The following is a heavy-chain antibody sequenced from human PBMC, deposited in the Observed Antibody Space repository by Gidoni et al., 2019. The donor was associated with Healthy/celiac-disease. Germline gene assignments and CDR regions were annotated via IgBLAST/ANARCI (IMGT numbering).Heavy chain of an antibody. J-gene: IGHJ4*02. D-gene: IGHD3-22*01. Sequence: QVQLVESGGGVVQPGRSLSIACAAAGFTFSSYGMHWARQAPGKGLEWVAVIWYDGSNKYYADSVKGRFTISRDNSKNTLYLQMNSLRAEDTAVYYCARGDYYDSSGYYYSYFDYWGQGTLVTVSS. CDR1: GFTFSSYG. V-gene: IGHV3-33*01. CDR3: ARGDYYDSSGYYYSYFDY. CDR2: IWYDGSNK.